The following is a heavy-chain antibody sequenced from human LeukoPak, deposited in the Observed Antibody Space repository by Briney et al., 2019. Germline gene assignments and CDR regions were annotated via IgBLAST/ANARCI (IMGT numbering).Heavy chain of an antibody. CDR3: ASSRFGELHY. D-gene: IGHD3-10*01. CDR1: GGSISSGRYY. J-gene: IGHJ4*02. V-gene: IGHV4-61*09. CDR2: IFTSGST. Sequence: SETLSLTCTVSGGSISSGRYYWNWIRQPAGKGLEWIGHIFTSGSTNYNPSLKSRVTISVDTSKNQFSLKLSSVTAADTAVYYCASSRFGELHYWGQGTPVTVSS.